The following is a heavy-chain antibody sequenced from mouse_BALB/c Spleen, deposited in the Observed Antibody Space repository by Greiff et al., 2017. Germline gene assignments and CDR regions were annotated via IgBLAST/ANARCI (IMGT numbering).Heavy chain of an antibody. CDR2: IWAGGST. D-gene: IGHD2-14*01. V-gene: IGHV2-9*02. CDR3: ARDQGYYYRKGGYPMDY. Sequence: VQGVESGPGLVAPSQSLSITCTVSGFSLTSYGVHWVRQPPGKGLEWLGVIWAGGSTNYNSALMSRLSISKDNSKSQVFLKMNSLQTDDTAMYYCARDQGYYYRKGGYPMDYWGQGTSVTVSS. J-gene: IGHJ4*01. CDR1: GFSLTSYG.